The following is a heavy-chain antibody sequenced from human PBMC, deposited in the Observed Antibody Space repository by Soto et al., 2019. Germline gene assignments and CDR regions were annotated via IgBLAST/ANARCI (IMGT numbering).Heavy chain of an antibody. D-gene: IGHD6-13*01. CDR2: ISSSSSVI. Sequence: PGGSLRLSCTASGFTFSSYSMNWVRQAPGKGLEWVSYISSSSSVIYSADSVKGRFTISRDNAKNSLYLQMNSLRDEDTAVYYCARNWLSSRWFAFFDYWGQGTLVTVSS. V-gene: IGHV3-48*02. CDR3: ARNWLSSRWFAFFDY. J-gene: IGHJ4*02. CDR1: GFTFSSYS.